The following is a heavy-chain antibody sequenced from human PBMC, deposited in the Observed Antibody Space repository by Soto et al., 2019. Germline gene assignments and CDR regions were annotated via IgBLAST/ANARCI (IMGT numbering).Heavy chain of an antibody. CDR2: INPAGSET. CDR3: VRRAEGSPGDGYYYVALDV. CDR1: GYSYTSYW. V-gene: IGHV5-51*01. Sequence: PGESLKISCKGSGYSYTSYWIGWVRQRPGRGLEWMGIINPAGSETNYSPSFQGQVTISADRSTSTAFLQWSSLKASDTAMYYCVRRAEGSPGDGYYYVALDVWGQGTTVTVSS. J-gene: IGHJ6*02. D-gene: IGHD1-26*01.